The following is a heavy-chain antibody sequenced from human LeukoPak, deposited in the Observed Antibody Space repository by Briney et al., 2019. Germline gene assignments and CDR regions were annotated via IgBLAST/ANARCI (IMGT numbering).Heavy chain of an antibody. Sequence: ASVKASCKASGYTFTNYAINWVRQAPGQGLEWMGWINTNTGNPTYAQGFTGRFVFSLDTSVSTAYLQISSLEAEDTAVYYCARNRWNPDYWGQGTLVTVSS. CDR1: GYTFTNYA. CDR3: ARNRWNPDY. J-gene: IGHJ4*02. D-gene: IGHD1-1*01. CDR2: INTNTGNP. V-gene: IGHV7-4-1*02.